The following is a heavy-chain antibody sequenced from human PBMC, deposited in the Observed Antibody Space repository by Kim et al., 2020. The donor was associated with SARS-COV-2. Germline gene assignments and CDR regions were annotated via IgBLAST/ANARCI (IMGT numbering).Heavy chain of an antibody. D-gene: IGHD3-10*01. Sequence: YAEKCQGRVTMTRDTSTSTVYMELSSLRSEDTAVYYCASVGGSGSYWDYWGQGTLVTVSS. V-gene: IGHV1-46*01. CDR3: ASVGGSGSYWDY. J-gene: IGHJ4*02.